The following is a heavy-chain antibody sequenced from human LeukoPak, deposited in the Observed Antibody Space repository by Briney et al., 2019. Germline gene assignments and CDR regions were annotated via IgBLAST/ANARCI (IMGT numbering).Heavy chain of an antibody. Sequence: GGSLRLSCAASGFTFSSYAMNWVRQAPGKGLEWVSYISDSGANTYYAGSVKGRFTISRDNSKNTLSLQMNNLRADDTAIYYCAKGDYGGNPDAFDIWGQETMVTVSS. D-gene: IGHD4-23*01. J-gene: IGHJ3*02. CDR2: ISDSGANT. V-gene: IGHV3-23*01. CDR1: GFTFSSYA. CDR3: AKGDYGGNPDAFDI.